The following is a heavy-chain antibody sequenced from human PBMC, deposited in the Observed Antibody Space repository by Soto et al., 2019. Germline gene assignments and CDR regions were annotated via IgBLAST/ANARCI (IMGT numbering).Heavy chain of an antibody. V-gene: IGHV3-48*03. CDR2: VSSSGSTI. D-gene: IGHD3-9*01. CDR1: GFTFSSYE. Sequence: HPGGSLRLSCAASGFTFSSYEMNWVRQAPGKGLEWVSYVSSSGSTIYYADSVKGRFTISRDNAKNSLYLQMNSLRAEDTAVYYCARDLRYFDWPIQYGMDVWGQGTTVTVSS. CDR3: ARDLRYFDWPIQYGMDV. J-gene: IGHJ6*02.